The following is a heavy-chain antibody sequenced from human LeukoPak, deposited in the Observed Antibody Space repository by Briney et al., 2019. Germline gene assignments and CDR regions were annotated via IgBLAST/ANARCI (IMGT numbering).Heavy chain of an antibody. D-gene: IGHD3-3*02. Sequence: PSETLSLTCTVSGGSMSNYYGSWIRQPSGKGLEWIAYIYYTGSTYYNPSLKSRVTMSVDTSKNQFSLSLSSVTAADTAIYYCARHISGAATLDWGQGTLVTVSS. V-gene: IGHV4-59*08. CDR3: ARHISGAATLD. CDR1: GGSMSNYY. J-gene: IGHJ4*02. CDR2: IYYTGST.